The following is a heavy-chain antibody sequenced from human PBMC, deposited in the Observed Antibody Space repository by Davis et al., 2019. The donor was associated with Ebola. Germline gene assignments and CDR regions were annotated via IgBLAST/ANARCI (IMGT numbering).Heavy chain of an antibody. Sequence: MPSQTLSLTCALSGGSFSGYYWSWIRQPPGKGLEWIREINHSGSTNYNPSRKSRVTISVDTSKNPFSLKLSSVTAADTAVYYCARAADIVVVVAATQDYYYGMDVWGQGTTVTVSS. J-gene: IGHJ6*02. V-gene: IGHV4-34*01. CDR1: GGSFSGYY. CDR2: INHSGST. CDR3: ARAADIVVVVAATQDYYYGMDV. D-gene: IGHD2-15*01.